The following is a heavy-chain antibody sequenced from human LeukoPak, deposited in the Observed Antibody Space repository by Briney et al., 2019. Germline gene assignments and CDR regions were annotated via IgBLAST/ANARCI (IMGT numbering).Heavy chain of an antibody. V-gene: IGHV3-15*01. J-gene: IGHJ4*02. CDR2: IKSKTDGGTT. D-gene: IGHD3-16*02. Sequence: GGSLRLSCAASGFTFSSYAMSWVRQAPGKGLKWVGRIKSKTDGGTTDYAAPVKGRFTISRDDSKNTLYLQMNSLKTEDTAVYYCTTLYDYVWGSYRSLKYYFDYWGQGTLVTVSS. CDR1: GFTFSSYA. CDR3: TTLYDYVWGSYRSLKYYFDY.